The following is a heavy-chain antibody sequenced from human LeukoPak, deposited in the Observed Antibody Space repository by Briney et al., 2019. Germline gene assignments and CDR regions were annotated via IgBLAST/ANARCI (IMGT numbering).Heavy chain of an antibody. Sequence: ASVKVSCKASGGTFSSYAISWVRQAPGQGLEWMGWISAYNGNTNYAQKLQGRVTMTTDTSTSTAYMELRSLRSDDTAVYYCARSIAAAGTTTEHWGQGTLVTVSS. CDR2: ISAYNGNT. J-gene: IGHJ4*02. CDR1: GGTFSSYA. CDR3: ARSIAAAGTTTEH. V-gene: IGHV1-18*01. D-gene: IGHD6-13*01.